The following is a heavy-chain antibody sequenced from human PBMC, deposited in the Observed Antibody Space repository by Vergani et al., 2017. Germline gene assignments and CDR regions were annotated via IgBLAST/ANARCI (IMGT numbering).Heavy chain of an antibody. J-gene: IGHJ6*02. V-gene: IGHV1-18*01. Sequence: QVQLVQSGAEVKKPGASVKVSCKASGYTFTSYGISWVRQAPGQGLEWMGWISAYNGNTNYAQQLQGRVTMTTDTSTSTAYMELRSLRSDDTAVYYCASPLSTVTSSYYYYGMDVWGQGTTVTVSS. CDR1: GYTFTSYG. CDR3: ASPLSTVTSSYYYYGMDV. D-gene: IGHD4-17*01. CDR2: ISAYNGNT.